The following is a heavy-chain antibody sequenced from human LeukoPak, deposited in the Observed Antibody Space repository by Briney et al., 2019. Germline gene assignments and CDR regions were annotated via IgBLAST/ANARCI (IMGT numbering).Heavy chain of an antibody. CDR2: INHSGST. Sequence: SETLSLTCAVYGGSFSGYYWSWIRQPPRKGLEWLGEINHSGSTNYNPSLKSRVTISVDTSKNQFSLKLSSVTAADTAVYYCARQFASSWYRYFDYWGQGTLVTVSS. V-gene: IGHV4-34*01. CDR3: ARQFASSWYRYFDY. CDR1: GGSFSGYY. D-gene: IGHD6-13*01. J-gene: IGHJ4*02.